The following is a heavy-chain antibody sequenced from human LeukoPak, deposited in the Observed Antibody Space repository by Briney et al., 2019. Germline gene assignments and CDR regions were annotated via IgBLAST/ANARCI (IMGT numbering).Heavy chain of an antibody. Sequence: GGSLRLSCAAAGFSFSSSGRHWGRQPARRGVGWVAFIRYDGTNKYYADSVKGRFTISRDNSKNTLYLQMNSLRAEDTAVYYCAKDLFTMVRGVISFDYWGQGTLVTVSS. CDR2: IRYDGTNK. CDR3: AKDLFTMVRGVISFDY. D-gene: IGHD3-10*01. CDR1: GFSFSSSG. J-gene: IGHJ4*02. V-gene: IGHV3-30*02.